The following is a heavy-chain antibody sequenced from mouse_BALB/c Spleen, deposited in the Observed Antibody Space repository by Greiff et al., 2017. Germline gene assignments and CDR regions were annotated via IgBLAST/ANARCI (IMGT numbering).Heavy chain of an antibody. Sequence: EVHLVESGGGLVKPGGSLKLSCAASGFAFSSYDMSWVRQTPEKRLEWVAYISSGGGSTYYPDTVKGRFTISRDNAKNTLYLQMSSLKSEDTAMYYCARHAPYEDYWGQGTTLTVSS. D-gene: IGHD1-1*01. CDR2: ISSGGGST. CDR3: ARHAPYEDY. V-gene: IGHV5-12-1*01. J-gene: IGHJ2*01. CDR1: GFAFSSYD.